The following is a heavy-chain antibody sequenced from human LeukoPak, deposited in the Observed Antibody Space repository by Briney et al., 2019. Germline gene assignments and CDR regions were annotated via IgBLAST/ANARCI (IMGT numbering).Heavy chain of an antibody. D-gene: IGHD3-10*01. Sequence: GGSLRLSCAASGFTFDDYAMHWVRQAPGKGLEWVSGISWYSGSIGYADSVKGRFTISRDNAKNSLYLQMNSLRAEDTALYYCAKDIKDYGSGSYGMDVWGQGTTVTVSS. V-gene: IGHV3-9*01. J-gene: IGHJ6*02. CDR2: ISWYSGSI. CDR1: GFTFDDYA. CDR3: AKDIKDYGSGSYGMDV.